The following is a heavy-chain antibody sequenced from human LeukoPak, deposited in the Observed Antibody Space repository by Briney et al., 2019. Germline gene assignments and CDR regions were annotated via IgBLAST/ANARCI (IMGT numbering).Heavy chain of an antibody. CDR3: ARGSYDSSDFEYFHH. Sequence: APVKVSCTASGYTFTSYGMNWVRQAPGQGLEWMGWINPNSGGTNYAQKFQGRVTMTRDTSIGTAYMELNRLRSDDTAVYYCARGSYDSSDFEYFHHWGQGTLVTVSS. D-gene: IGHD3-22*01. J-gene: IGHJ1*01. V-gene: IGHV1-2*02. CDR1: GYTFTSYG. CDR2: INPNSGGT.